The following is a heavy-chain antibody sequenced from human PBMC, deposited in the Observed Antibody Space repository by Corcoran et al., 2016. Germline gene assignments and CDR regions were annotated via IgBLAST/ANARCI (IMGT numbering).Heavy chain of an antibody. CDR2: IITIFGTA. CDR3: ARDLRGRYSGTYFPYN. V-gene: IGHV1-69*01. Sequence: QVQLVQSGAEVKKPGSSVKVSCKASGGTFSSYTITWVRQAPGQGLEWMGGIITIFGTANYAQKFQGRVTITADESTSTAYMELSRLGSEDTAVYYCARDLRGRYSGTYFPYNWGQGTLVTVSS. D-gene: IGHD1-26*01. J-gene: IGHJ4*02. CDR1: GGTFSSYT.